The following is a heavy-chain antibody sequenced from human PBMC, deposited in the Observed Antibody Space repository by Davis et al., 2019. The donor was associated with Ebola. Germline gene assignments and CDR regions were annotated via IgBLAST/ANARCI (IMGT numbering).Heavy chain of an antibody. D-gene: IGHD6-13*01. CDR3: ARVVGSSWSLERYFDY. J-gene: IGHJ4*02. Sequence: GESLKISCAASGFTFSSYAMSWVRQAPGKGLEWVSAISGSGGSTYYADSVKGRFTISRDNAKNTLYLQMNSLRAEDTAVYYCARVVGSSWSLERYFDYWGQGTLVTVSS. CDR1: GFTFSSYA. CDR2: ISGSGGST. V-gene: IGHV3-23*01.